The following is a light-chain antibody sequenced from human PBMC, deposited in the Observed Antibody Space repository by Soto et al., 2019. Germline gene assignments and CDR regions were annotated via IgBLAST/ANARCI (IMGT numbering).Light chain of an antibody. CDR3: QQYGTSPYT. V-gene: IGKV3-20*01. CDR1: QSLSSNS. J-gene: IGKJ2*01. CDR2: GAS. Sequence: EIVLTQSPGTLSLSPGERVTLSCGASQSLSSNSLAWYQQKPGQAPRLLIYGASSRATGIPDRFSGSGSGTDSTLTISRLEPTDFAVYFCQQYGTSPYTFGQGTKLQIK.